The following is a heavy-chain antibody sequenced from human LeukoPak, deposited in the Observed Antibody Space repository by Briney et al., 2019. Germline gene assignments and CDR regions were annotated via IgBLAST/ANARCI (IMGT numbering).Heavy chain of an antibody. Sequence: SGPALVQPTQTLTLTCTFSGFSLTTRGMCVSWIRQPPGKALEWLARIDWDDDKYYSTSLKTRLTISKDTSKNQVVLRMTNMDPVDTATYYCARIKTVDVALDYWGQGTLVTVSS. CDR2: IDWDDDK. CDR1: GFSLTTRGMC. J-gene: IGHJ4*02. V-gene: IGHV2-70*11. CDR3: ARIKTVDVALDY. D-gene: IGHD7-27*01.